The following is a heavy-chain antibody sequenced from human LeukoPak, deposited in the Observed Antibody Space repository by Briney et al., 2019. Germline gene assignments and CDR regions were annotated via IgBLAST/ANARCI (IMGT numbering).Heavy chain of an antibody. CDR3: ASGLELDY. CDR2: IKQVGSEK. CDR1: GFTFSSYW. J-gene: IGHJ4*02. Sequence: PGGSLRLSCAASGFTFSSYWMRWVRQAPGKGLEWVANIKQVGSEKNYVDSVKGRFTISRDNAKNSLYLQMNSLRAEDTAVYYCASGLELDYWGQGTLVTVSS. V-gene: IGHV3-7*03.